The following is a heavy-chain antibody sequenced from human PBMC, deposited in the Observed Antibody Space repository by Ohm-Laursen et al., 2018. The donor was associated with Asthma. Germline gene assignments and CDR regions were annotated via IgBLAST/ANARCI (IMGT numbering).Heavy chain of an antibody. CDR1: GFTFSSYG. Sequence: SLRLSCAASGFTFSSYGMHWVRQAPGKGLEWVAVISYDGSNKYYADSVKGRFTISRDNSKNTLYLQMNSLRAEDTAVYYCARDRQHYYDSSGRYNWFDPWGQGTLVTVSS. D-gene: IGHD3-22*01. CDR3: ARDRQHYYDSSGRYNWFDP. J-gene: IGHJ5*02. V-gene: IGHV3-30*03. CDR2: ISYDGSNK.